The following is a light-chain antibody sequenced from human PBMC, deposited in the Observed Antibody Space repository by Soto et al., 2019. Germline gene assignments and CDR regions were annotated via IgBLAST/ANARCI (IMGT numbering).Light chain of an antibody. V-gene: IGKV1-6*01. CDR1: QGIRND. J-gene: IGKJ1*01. CDR2: AAS. Sequence: AIHLTESPSSLSASLRYLFTVTCRASQGIRNDLRWYQQKPGKAPKLLIFAASSLQSGVPARFSGSGSGTDFTLTISSLEPEDFAVYYCQQRSIWPRTFGQGTKVDIK. CDR3: QQRSIWPRT.